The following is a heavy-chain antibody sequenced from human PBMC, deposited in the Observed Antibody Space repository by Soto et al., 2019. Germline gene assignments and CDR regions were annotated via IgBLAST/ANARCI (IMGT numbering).Heavy chain of an antibody. Sequence: GGSLRLSCAASGFTFSSYAMNWVRQAPGMGLEWVGRIKSKTDGGTTDYAAPVKGRFTISRDDSKNTLYLQMNSLKTEDTAVYYCTTDLSVMYYYDSSGYYPDYWGQGTLVTVSS. CDR2: IKSKTDGGTT. CDR1: GFTFSSYA. CDR3: TTDLSVMYYYDSSGYYPDY. J-gene: IGHJ4*02. V-gene: IGHV3-15*01. D-gene: IGHD3-22*01.